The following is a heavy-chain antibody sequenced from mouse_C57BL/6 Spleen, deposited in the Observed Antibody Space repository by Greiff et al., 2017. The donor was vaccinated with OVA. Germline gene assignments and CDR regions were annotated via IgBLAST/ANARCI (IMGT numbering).Heavy chain of an antibody. J-gene: IGHJ2*01. D-gene: IGHD1-2*01. CDR2: IWSGGST. CDR1: GFSLTSYG. CDR3: ARRYDYDGFFDY. V-gene: IGHV2-2*01. Sequence: VKLQQSGPGLVQPSQSLSITCTVSGFSLTSYGVHWVRQSPGKGLEWLGVIWSGGSTDYNAAFISRLSISKDNSKSQVFFKMNSLQADDTAIYYCARRYDYDGFFDYWGQGTTLTVSS.